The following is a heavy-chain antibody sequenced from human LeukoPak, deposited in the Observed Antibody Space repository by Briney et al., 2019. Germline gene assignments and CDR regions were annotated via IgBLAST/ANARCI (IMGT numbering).Heavy chain of an antibody. CDR3: ARDRSSGWYYFDY. J-gene: IGHJ4*02. CDR1: GFTFSSYA. D-gene: IGHD6-19*01. V-gene: IGHV3-30*04. CDR2: ISYDGSNK. Sequence: GGSLRLSCAASGFTFSSYAMHWARQAPGKGLEWVAVISYDGSNKYYADSVKGRFTISRDNSKNTLYLQMNSLRAEDTAVYYCARDRSSGWYYFDYWGQGTLVTVSS.